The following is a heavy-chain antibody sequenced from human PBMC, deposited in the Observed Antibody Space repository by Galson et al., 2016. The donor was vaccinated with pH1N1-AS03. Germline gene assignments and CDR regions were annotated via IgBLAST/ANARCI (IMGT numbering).Heavy chain of an antibody. CDR3: VKESPKEAGDY. Sequence: LRLSCAASGFTLSGYGMHWVRQAPGKGPEWVAFIQYDESYRNYADSVKGRFSISRDIPKNTLYLQMNSLRVEDTAMFYCVKESPKEAGDYWGRGVMVTVSS. V-gene: IGHV3-30*02. CDR1: GFTLSGYG. CDR2: IQYDESYR. J-gene: IGHJ4*02.